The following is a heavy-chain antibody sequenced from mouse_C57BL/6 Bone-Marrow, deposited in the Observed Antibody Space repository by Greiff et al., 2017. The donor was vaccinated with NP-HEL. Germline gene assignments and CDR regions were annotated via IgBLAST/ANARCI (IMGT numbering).Heavy chain of an antibody. D-gene: IGHD2-1*01. V-gene: IGHV1-82*01. CDR2: IYPGDGDT. CDR1: CSAFRSSW. J-gene: IGHJ2*01. CDR3: ARLPIYYGNFDY. Sequence: VQLQQSGPELVKPGASVTISCKASCSAFRSSWLTWLPPRPGTGLSWIGRIYPGDGDTNYNGKFKGKATLTADKSSSTAYMQLSSLTSEDSAVYFCARLPIYYGNFDYWGQGTTLTVSS.